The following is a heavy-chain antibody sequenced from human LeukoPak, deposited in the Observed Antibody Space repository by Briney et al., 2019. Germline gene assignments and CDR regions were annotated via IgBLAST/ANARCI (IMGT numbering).Heavy chain of an antibody. Sequence: GRSLRLSCAASGFTFSGYGMHWVRQAPGKGLEGVAMTWFDGSNKYYADAVKGRFTISRDNSKNTLYLQMNSLRAEDTAVYYCATELSADTAFDYWGQGTLVAVSS. CDR2: TWFDGSNK. CDR3: ATELSADTAFDY. D-gene: IGHD5-18*01. V-gene: IGHV3-33*01. J-gene: IGHJ4*02. CDR1: GFTFSGYG.